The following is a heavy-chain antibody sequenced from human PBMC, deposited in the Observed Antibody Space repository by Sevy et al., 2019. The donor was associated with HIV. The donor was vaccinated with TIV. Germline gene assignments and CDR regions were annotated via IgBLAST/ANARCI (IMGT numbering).Heavy chain of an antibody. CDR1: GGSISSYY. V-gene: IGHV4-59*01. D-gene: IGHD5-12*01. CDR2: IYYSGST. CDR3: ARGEWEYSGYHTGYNWFDP. Sequence: SETLSLTCTVSGGSISSYYWSWIRQPPGKGLEWIGYIYYSGSTNYNPSLKSRVTISVDTSKNQFSLKLSSVTAADTAVYYCARGEWEYSGYHTGYNWFDPWGQGTLVTVSS. J-gene: IGHJ5*02.